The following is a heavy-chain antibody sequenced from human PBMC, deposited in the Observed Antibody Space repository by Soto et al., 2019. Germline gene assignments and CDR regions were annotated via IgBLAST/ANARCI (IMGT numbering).Heavy chain of an antibody. D-gene: IGHD2-15*01. CDR3: ARDRTYCSGGSCYYWSGAFDI. V-gene: IGHV4-59*01. CDR2: IYYSGST. J-gene: IGHJ3*02. Sequence: SETLSLTWTVSGGSSSSYYWIWIRQPPGKGLEWIGYIYYSGSTNYNPSLKSRVTISVDTSKNQFSLKLSSVTAADTAVYYCARDRTYCSGGSCYYWSGAFDIWGQGTMVTVSS. CDR1: GGSSSSYY.